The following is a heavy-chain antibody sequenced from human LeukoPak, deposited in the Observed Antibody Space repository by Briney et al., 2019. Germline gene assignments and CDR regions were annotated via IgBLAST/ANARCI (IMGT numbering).Heavy chain of an antibody. CDR1: GGSISGYY. CDR2: IYYSGST. V-gene: IGHV4-59*01. CDR3: ARGETTVTDIDY. D-gene: IGHD4-17*01. Sequence: PSETLSLTCTVSGGSISGYYWSWIRQPPGKGLEWIGYIYYSGSTNYNPSLKSRVTISVDTSKNQFSLKLSSVTAADTAVYYCARGETTVTDIDYWGQGTLVTVSS. J-gene: IGHJ4*02.